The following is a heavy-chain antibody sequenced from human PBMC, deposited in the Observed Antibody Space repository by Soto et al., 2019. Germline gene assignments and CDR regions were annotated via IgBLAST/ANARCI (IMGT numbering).Heavy chain of an antibody. Sequence: VQLVQSGAEVKKPGASVKVSCKASGYTFTSYGISWVRQAPGQGLEWMGWISAYNGNTNYAQKLQGRVTMTTDTSTSTAYMGLRSLRSDDTSVYYCARVRFTMFGVVILLRSWGQGTLVTVSS. CDR1: GYTFTSYG. CDR3: ARVRFTMFGVVILLRS. CDR2: ISAYNGNT. J-gene: IGHJ5*02. D-gene: IGHD3-3*01. V-gene: IGHV1-18*01.